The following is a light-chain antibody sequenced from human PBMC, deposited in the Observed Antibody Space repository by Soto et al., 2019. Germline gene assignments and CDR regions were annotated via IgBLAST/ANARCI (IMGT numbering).Light chain of an antibody. V-gene: IGKV3D-11*02. CDR2: DAS. CDR1: ESLSSAS. J-gene: IGKJ5*01. CDR3: QQRSNWPIT. Sequence: EIVLTQSPGTLSLPQGERATLSCRASESLSSASLAWYQQKPGQAPRLLIYDASSRAAVIPTRCSSSGAGTDFPPTSSSLEPEDVAVYYYQQRSNWPITFGQGTRLEIK.